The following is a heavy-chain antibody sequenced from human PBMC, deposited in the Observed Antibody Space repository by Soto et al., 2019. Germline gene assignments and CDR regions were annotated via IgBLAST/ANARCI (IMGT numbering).Heavy chain of an antibody. Sequence: PSETLSLTCTFSCGSIISGGYYWIWIRQHPGKGLEWIGYIYYSGSTYYNPSLKSRVTISVGTSKNQFSLKLSSVTAADTAVYYCARSSSNQYYYYYGMDVWGQGTTVTVS. D-gene: IGHD4-4*01. CDR2: IYYSGST. CDR1: CGSIISGGYY. J-gene: IGHJ6*02. CDR3: ARSSSNQYYYYYGMDV. V-gene: IGHV4-31*03.